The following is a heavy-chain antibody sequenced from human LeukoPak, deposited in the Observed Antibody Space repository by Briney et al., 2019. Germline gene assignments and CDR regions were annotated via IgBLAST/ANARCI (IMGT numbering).Heavy chain of an antibody. J-gene: IGHJ4*02. CDR2: ISWNSGSI. CDR3: AKAESSPLYYFDY. CDR1: GFTFDDYA. D-gene: IGHD6-13*01. Sequence: GGSPRLSCAASGFTFDDYAMHWVRQAPGKGLEWVSGISWNSGSIGYADSVKGRFTISRDNAKNSLYLQMNSLRAEDTALYYCAKAESSPLYYFDYWGQGTLVTVSS. V-gene: IGHV3-9*01.